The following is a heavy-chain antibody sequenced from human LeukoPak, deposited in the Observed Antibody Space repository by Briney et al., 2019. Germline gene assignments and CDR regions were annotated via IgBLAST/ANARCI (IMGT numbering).Heavy chain of an antibody. CDR1: GGSISSYC. V-gene: IGHV4-59*01. D-gene: IGHD3-3*01. CDR2: IYYSGST. J-gene: IGHJ6*02. Sequence: PETLSLTCTVSGGSISSYCWSWIRQPPGKGLEWIGYIYYSGSTNYNPSLKSRVTISVDTSKNQFSLKLSSVTAADTAVYYCARGEAKDDFWSGYFNYYYYGMDVWGQGTTVTVSS. CDR3: ARGEAKDDFWSGYFNYYYYGMDV.